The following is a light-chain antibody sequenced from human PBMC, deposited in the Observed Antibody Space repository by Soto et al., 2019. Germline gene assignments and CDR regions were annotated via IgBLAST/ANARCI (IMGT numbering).Light chain of an antibody. CDR2: DNN. J-gene: IGLJ1*01. CDR3: QSYDSSLSGYV. CDR1: SSNIGAGYD. V-gene: IGLV1-40*01. Sequence: QSVLTQPPSVSGAPGQRVTISCTGSSSNIGAGYDVHWYQQLPGTAPKLLIYDNNNRPSGVPDRFSGSKSGTSASLAITGLQAEDEADYYSQSYDSSLSGYVFGTGTKVNDL.